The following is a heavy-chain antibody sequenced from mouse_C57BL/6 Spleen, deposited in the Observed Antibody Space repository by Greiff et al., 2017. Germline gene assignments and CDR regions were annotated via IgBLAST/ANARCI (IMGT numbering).Heavy chain of an antibody. CDR2: ISSGSSTI. D-gene: IGHD3-3*01. Sequence: EVKLMESGGGLVKPGGSLKLSCAASGFTFSDYGMHWVRQAPEKGLEWVAYISSGSSTIYYADTVKGRFTISRDNAKNTLFLQMTSLRSEDTAMYYCARRARGNWYFDVWGTGTTVTVSS. V-gene: IGHV5-17*01. CDR1: GFTFSDYG. CDR3: ARRARGNWYFDV. J-gene: IGHJ1*03.